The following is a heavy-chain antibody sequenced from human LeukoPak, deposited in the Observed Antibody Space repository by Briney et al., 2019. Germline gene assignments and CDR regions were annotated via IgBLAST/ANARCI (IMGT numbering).Heavy chain of an antibody. V-gene: IGHV4-59*01. CDR2: IYYSGST. J-gene: IGHJ4*02. CDR1: GGSISSYY. D-gene: IGHD2-15*01. Sequence: PSETLSLTCTVSGGSISSYYWSWIRQPPGKGLEWIGHIYYSGSTNYNPSLKSRVTISIDTSKNQFSLRLSSVTAADTAVYYCARIHRYCSGGACYVLDNWGQGTLVAVSS. CDR3: ARIHRYCSGGACYVLDN.